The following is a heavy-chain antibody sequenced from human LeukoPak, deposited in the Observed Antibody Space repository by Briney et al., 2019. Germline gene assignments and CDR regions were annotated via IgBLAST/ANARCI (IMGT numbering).Heavy chain of an antibody. Sequence: GGSQRLSCAASGFTFSSYAMHWVRQAPGKGLEYVSAISSNGGSTYYANSVKGRFTISRDNSKNTLYLQMGSLRAEDMAVYYCARHGHYDFWSGYSLDYWGQGTLVTVSS. CDR3: ARHGHYDFWSGYSLDY. D-gene: IGHD3-3*01. V-gene: IGHV3-64*01. CDR1: GFTFSSYA. CDR2: ISSNGGST. J-gene: IGHJ4*02.